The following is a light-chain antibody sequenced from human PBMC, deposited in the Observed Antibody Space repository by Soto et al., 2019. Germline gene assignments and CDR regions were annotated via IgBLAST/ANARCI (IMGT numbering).Light chain of an antibody. Sequence: DIQMTQSPSSVSASVGDRVTITCRASQDISNWLAWYQQNPGKAPKLLIYAAYKLQSGVPSRFSGSGSGTDFTLTISGLQPEDFATYYCQQANSFPPYSFGQGTKLEIK. CDR1: QDISNW. CDR3: QQANSFPPYS. V-gene: IGKV1-12*01. J-gene: IGKJ2*03. CDR2: AAY.